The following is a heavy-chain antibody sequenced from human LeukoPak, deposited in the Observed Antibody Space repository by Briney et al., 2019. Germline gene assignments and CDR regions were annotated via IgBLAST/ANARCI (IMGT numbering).Heavy chain of an antibody. CDR1: GGSFSGYY. Sequence: PSETLSLTCAVYGGSFSGYYWSWIRQPPGKGLEWIGEINHSGSTNYNPSLKSRVTLSVGPPKNQFSLKLSSVPAADTAVYYCARVYAEFGFDPWGQGTLVTVSS. V-gene: IGHV4-34*01. J-gene: IGHJ5*02. D-gene: IGHD3-10*01. CDR2: INHSGST. CDR3: ARVYAEFGFDP.